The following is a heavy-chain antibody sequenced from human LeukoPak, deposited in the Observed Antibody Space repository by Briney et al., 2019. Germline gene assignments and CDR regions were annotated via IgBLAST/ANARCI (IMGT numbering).Heavy chain of an antibody. CDR3: RGGYSYEDNWFDP. CDR2: IRNKANSYAT. Sequence: PGGSLRLSCAASGFTFSGSAMHWVRQASGKGLEWVGRIRNKANSYATAYAASVKGRFTISRDDSKNTAYLQMNSLKTEDTAVYYCRGGYSYEDNWFDPWGQGTLVTVSS. V-gene: IGHV3-73*01. CDR1: GFTFSGSA. D-gene: IGHD5-18*01. J-gene: IGHJ5*02.